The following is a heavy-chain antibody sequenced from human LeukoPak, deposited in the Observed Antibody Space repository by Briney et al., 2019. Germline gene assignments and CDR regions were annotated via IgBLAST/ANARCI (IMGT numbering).Heavy chain of an antibody. CDR2: MSFDGSHT. V-gene: IGHV3-30*18. Sequence: PGGSLRLSCAASVFTSSSYGMHWVRQAPGKGLEWVAVMSFDGSHTYYADSVKGRFTISRDNSKNTLDLQMNSLRAEDTAVYYCAKERVDWRYFDYWGQGTLVTVSS. CDR1: VFTSSSYG. J-gene: IGHJ4*02. CDR3: AKERVDWRYFDY. D-gene: IGHD3-9*01.